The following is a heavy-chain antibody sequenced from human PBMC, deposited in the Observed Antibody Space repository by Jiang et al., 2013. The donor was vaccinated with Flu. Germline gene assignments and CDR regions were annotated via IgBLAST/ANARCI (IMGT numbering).Heavy chain of an antibody. J-gene: IGHJ4*02. V-gene: IGHV4-59*01. CDR3: VRAGSIPVPLLRYFDL. CDR2: MYYGGPT. Sequence: LLKPSETLSLTCSVSGASISSYYWSWIRQPPGKGLEWIAYMYYGGPTYSSLSLESRVTTSLDPSKSQFSLELTSVTAADTAVYYCVRAGSIPVPLLRYFDLWGQGTLVTVSS. CDR1: GASISSYY. D-gene: IGHD3-10*01.